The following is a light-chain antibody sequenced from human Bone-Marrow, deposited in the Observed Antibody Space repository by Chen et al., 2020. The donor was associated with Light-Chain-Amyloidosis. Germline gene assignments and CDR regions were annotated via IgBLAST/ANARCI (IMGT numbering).Light chain of an antibody. CDR2: EVT. CDR3: SSYTITNTLV. Sequence: QSALTQPASVSGSPGQSITISCTGTSSDVGGDNHGSWYQQHPDKAPKLMIYEVTNRPSWVRHRCSGAKSDSTASLTISGLQTEDEADYFCSSYTITNTLVFGSGTRVTGL. J-gene: IGLJ1*01. V-gene: IGLV2-14*01. CDR1: SSDVGGDNH.